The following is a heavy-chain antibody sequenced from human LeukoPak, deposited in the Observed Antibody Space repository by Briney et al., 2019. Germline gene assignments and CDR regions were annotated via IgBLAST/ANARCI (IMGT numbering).Heavy chain of an antibody. CDR2: ISYDGSNK. D-gene: IGHD6-13*01. V-gene: IGHV3-30*18. CDR3: AKEQIAAAGGPFDY. Sequence: PGGSLRLSCAASGFTFSSYGMHWVRQAPGKGLEWVAVISYDGSNKYYADSVKGRFTISRDNSKNTLYLQMNSLRAEDTAVYYCAKEQIAAAGGPFDYWGQGTLVTVSS. J-gene: IGHJ4*02. CDR1: GFTFSSYG.